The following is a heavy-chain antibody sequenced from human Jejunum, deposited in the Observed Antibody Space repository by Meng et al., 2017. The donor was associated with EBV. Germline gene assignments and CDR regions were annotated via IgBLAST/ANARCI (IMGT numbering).Heavy chain of an antibody. J-gene: IGHJ4*02. Sequence: HPRKSAPVMAKPSEPLYPTCTVAGVSIRNFCWSWFRQPPGKGLEWIGYIYYSVSTNYNPSLKSRVTISVDTSKNQFSLSLSSVTAADTAVYYCARGGGRPEYWGQGILVTVSS. D-gene: IGHD3-10*01. CDR3: ARGGGRPEY. CDR2: IYYSVST. CDR1: GVSIRNFC. V-gene: IGHV4-59*01.